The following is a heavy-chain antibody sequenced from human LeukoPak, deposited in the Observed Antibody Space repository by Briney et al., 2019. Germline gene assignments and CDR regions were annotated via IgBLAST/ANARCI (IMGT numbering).Heavy chain of an antibody. CDR3: ARRTWIELWQGFDY. V-gene: IGHV5-51*01. CDR1: GYSFTTYW. D-gene: IGHD2-2*03. CDR2: IYPGDSEP. Sequence: GESLKISCKGSGYSFTTYWIAWVRQMPGRGLEWMGIIYPGDSEPRYSPSFQGQVTISADRSINTAYLQFSSLKASDTAVYYCARRTWIELWQGFDYWGQGTLVTVSS. J-gene: IGHJ4*02.